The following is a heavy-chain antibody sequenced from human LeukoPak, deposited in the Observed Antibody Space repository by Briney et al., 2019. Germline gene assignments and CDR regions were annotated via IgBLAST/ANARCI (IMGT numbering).Heavy chain of an antibody. V-gene: IGHV3-9*03. Sequence: GRSLRLSCAASGFTFDDYAMHWVRQAPGKGLEGVSGISWNSGSIGYADSVKGRFTISRDKAKNSLYLQMNSLRAEDMALYYCAKDIGTGYSYGWSYFDYRGQGSLVAVSS. CDR2: ISWNSGSI. D-gene: IGHD5-18*01. J-gene: IGHJ4*02. CDR3: AKDIGTGYSYGWSYFDY. CDR1: GFTFDDYA.